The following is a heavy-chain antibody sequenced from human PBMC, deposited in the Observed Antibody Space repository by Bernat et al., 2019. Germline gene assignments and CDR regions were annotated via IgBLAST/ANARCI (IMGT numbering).Heavy chain of an antibody. CDR3: ARGPTHTDWYFDL. CDR1: GYTFTSSV. J-gene: IGHJ2*01. D-gene: IGHD4-17*01. CDR2: ISAYNGNT. V-gene: IGHV1-18*01. Sequence: QVQLVQSGAEVKKLGASVKVSCKASGYTFTSSVISWVRQAPGQGLVWMGWISAYNGNTNYAQKLQARVTMTTDTSTRTAYMELRSLRSDDTAVYYCARGPTHTDWYFDLWGRGTLVTVSS.